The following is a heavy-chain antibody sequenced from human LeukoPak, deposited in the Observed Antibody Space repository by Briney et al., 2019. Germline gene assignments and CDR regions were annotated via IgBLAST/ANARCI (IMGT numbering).Heavy chain of an antibody. CDR3: ASAPSGAFDI. V-gene: IGHV4-39*01. J-gene: IGHJ3*02. CDR2: IYYSGST. CDR1: GGSISSSSYY. Sequence: SETLSLTCTVSGGSISSSSYYWGWIRQPPGKGLEWIGSIYYSGSTYYNPSLKSRVTISVDTSKNQFSLKLSSVTATDTALYYCASAPSGAFDIWGQGTMVTVSS.